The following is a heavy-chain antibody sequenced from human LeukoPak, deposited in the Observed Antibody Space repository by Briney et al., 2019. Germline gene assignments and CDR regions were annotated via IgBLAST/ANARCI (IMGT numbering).Heavy chain of an antibody. CDR1: GGTFSSYA. D-gene: IGHD6-13*01. J-gene: IGHJ3*02. Sequence: SVKVSCKASGGTFSSYAISWVRQAPGQGLEWMGGIIPIFGTANYAQKFQGRVTITTDESTSTAYMELSSLRSEDTAVYYCASGAVAAAGIDAFDIWGQGTMVTVSS. V-gene: IGHV1-69*05. CDR3: ASGAVAAAGIDAFDI. CDR2: IIPIFGTA.